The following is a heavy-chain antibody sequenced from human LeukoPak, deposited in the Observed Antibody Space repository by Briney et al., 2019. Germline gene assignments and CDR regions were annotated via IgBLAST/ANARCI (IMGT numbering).Heavy chain of an antibody. CDR1: GFMFSSFA. V-gene: IGHV3-23*01. Sequence: GGSLRLSCAASGFMFSSFAMNWVRQAPGKGLEWLSAVTGGGGSTYYADSVKGRFTISRDNSRNTLYLQLNSLRAEDTALYLCAKDRPTYGSGSPIGFWGQGTLVTVSS. CDR3: AKDRPTYGSGSPIGF. D-gene: IGHD3-10*01. J-gene: IGHJ4*02. CDR2: VTGGGGST.